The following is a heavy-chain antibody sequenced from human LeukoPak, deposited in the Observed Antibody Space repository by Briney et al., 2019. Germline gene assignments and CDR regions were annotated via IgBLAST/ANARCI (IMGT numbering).Heavy chain of an antibody. J-gene: IGHJ4*02. V-gene: IGHV5-51*01. Sequence: GESLKISCKASGYTFTNYWIAWVRQMPGKGLEWMGIIYPAISEIKYSPSFQGQVTISGGKSINTAYLQWSSLRASDTAIYYCARRHTTSSPDDYWGQGALVTVSS. D-gene: IGHD6-6*01. CDR2: IYPAISEI. CDR3: ARRHTTSSPDDY. CDR1: GYTFTNYW.